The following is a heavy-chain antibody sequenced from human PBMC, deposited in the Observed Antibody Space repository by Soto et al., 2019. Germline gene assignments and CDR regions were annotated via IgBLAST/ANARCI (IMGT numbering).Heavy chain of an antibody. J-gene: IGHJ4*02. CDR2: MNPNSGNT. Sequence: ASVKVSCKASGYTFTSYDINWVRQATGQGLEWMGWMNPNSGNTGYAQKFQGRVTMTRNTSISTAYMELSSLRSEDTAVYYCATGPMITFGGVIAGPSPLTTDYWGQGTLVTVSS. D-gene: IGHD3-16*02. CDR1: GYTFTSYD. CDR3: ATGPMITFGGVIAGPSPLTTDY. V-gene: IGHV1-8*01.